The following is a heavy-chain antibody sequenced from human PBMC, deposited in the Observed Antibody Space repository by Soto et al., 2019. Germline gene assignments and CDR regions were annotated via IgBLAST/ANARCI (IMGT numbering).Heavy chain of an antibody. D-gene: IGHD3-3*02. J-gene: IGHJ5*02. V-gene: IGHV3-23*01. Sequence: GESLRVSCAASGFTFSSYAMSWVRQAPGKGLEWVSAISGSGGSTYYADSVKGRFTISRDNSKNTLYLQMNSLRAEDTAIYYCACIFCQGCGGLQDLLAHWGQG. CDR1: GFTFSSYA. CDR3: ACIFCQGCGGLQDLLAH. CDR2: ISGSGGST.